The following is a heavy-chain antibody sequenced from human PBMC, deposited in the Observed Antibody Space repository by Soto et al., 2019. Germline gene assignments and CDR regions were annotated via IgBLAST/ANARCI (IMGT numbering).Heavy chain of an antibody. CDR3: ARGSGLTNWFDP. Sequence: SETLSLTCAVYGGSFSGYYWSWIRQPPGKGLEWIGEINHSGSTNYNPSLKSRVTISVDTSKNQFSLKLSSVTAADTAVYYCARGSGLTNWFDPWGQGALVTVSS. CDR2: INHSGST. CDR1: GGSFSGYY. V-gene: IGHV4-34*01. D-gene: IGHD5-12*01. J-gene: IGHJ5*02.